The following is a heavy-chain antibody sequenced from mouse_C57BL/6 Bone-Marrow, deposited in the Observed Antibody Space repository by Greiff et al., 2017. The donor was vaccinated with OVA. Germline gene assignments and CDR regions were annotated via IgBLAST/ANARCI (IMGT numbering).Heavy chain of an antibody. J-gene: IGHJ4*01. CDR2: IYPGSGNT. V-gene: IGHV1-76*01. D-gene: IGHD1-1*01. Sequence: VQVVESGAELVRPGASVKLSCKASGYTFTDYYINWVKQRPGQGLEWIARIYPGSGNTYYNEKFKGKATLTAEKSSSTAYMQLSSLTSEDSAVYFCARGYDGSSPYAMGYWGEGTSVTVSS. CDR1: GYTFTDYY. CDR3: ARGYDGSSPYAMGY.